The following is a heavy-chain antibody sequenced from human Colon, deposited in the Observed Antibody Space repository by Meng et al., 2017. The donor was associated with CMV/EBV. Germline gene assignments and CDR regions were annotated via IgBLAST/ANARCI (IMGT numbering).Heavy chain of an antibody. CDR3: ARAAAAGEYYFDY. Sequence: HLHLQGSGPGPVKPSETLSLTCTVSGGSISSSSYYWGWIRQPPGKGLEWIGSIYYSGSTYYTPSLKSRVTISVDTSKYQFSLKLSSVTAADTAVYYCARAAAAGEYYFDYWGQGTLVTVSS. CDR1: GGSISSSSYY. V-gene: IGHV4-39*07. D-gene: IGHD6-13*01. J-gene: IGHJ4*02. CDR2: IYYSGST.